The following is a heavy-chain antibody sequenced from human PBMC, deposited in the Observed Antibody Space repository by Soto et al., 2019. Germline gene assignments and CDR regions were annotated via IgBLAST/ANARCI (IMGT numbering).Heavy chain of an antibody. D-gene: IGHD1-26*01. Sequence: VQLVQSGAVVKKPGASVKVSCKASGYTFSRSGISWVRQAPGQGLEWMGWISTYNGDTNYAQKVQGRVTMTTDTSTSTAFMELMSLRSDDTAVYYCARSGSVPYYYYGLDVWGQGTMVTVSS. V-gene: IGHV1-18*01. J-gene: IGHJ6*02. CDR1: GYTFSRSG. CDR2: ISTYNGDT. CDR3: ARSGSVPYYYYGLDV.